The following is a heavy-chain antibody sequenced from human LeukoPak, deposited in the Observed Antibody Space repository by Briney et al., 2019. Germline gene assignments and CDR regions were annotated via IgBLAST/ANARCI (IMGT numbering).Heavy chain of an antibody. CDR1: GHTFSSYS. V-gene: IGHV1-69*02. D-gene: IGHD3-22*01. J-gene: IGHJ5*02. CDR2: IIPILGIA. CDR3: ATSNYYDSSGYYYAWFDP. Sequence: SVKLFCKASGHTFSSYSISWVRQAPGQGLEWMGRIIPILGIANYAQKFQGRVTITADKSTSTGYMELSSLRSEDTAVYYCATSNYYDSSGYYYAWFDPWGQGTLVTVSS.